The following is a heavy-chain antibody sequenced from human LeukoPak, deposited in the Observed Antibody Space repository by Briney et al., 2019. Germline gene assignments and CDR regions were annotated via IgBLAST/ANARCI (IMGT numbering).Heavy chain of an antibody. CDR2: ISGSGGST. D-gene: IGHD1-26*01. Sequence: GGSLRLSCAASGFTFSSYRMNWVRQAPGKGLEWVSAISGSGGSTYYADSVKGRFTISRDNSKNTLHLQMNSLRAEDTAVYYCAKAPLVGATTFDYWGQGTLVTVSS. J-gene: IGHJ4*02. V-gene: IGHV3-23*01. CDR1: GFTFSSYR. CDR3: AKAPLVGATTFDY.